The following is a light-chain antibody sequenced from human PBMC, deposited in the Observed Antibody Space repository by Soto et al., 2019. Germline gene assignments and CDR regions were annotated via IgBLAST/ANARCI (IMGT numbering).Light chain of an antibody. Sequence: DIQMTQSPSSVSASVGDRATITCRASQGISSRLAWYQQKPGKAPKLLIYAASSLQSGVSSRFIGSGSGTDFALAISSLQPEDFATYYCQQANSFPYTFGQGTKLEIK. J-gene: IGKJ2*01. V-gene: IGKV1-12*01. CDR1: QGISSR. CDR2: AAS. CDR3: QQANSFPYT.